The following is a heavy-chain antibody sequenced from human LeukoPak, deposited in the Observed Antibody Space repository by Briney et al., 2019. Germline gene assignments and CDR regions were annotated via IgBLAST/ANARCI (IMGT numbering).Heavy chain of an antibody. D-gene: IGHD4-17*01. CDR3: AREYGDFDH. CDR2: INSRGNT. V-gene: IGHV4-4*07. CDR1: GGSISNYY. Sequence: SETLSLTCIVSGGSISNYYWRWIRQPAGKGLQWIGRINSRGNTNYNPSLKSRITMSVDTSKNQFSLKLHFLTAADTAVYYCAREYGDFDHWGRGTLVTVSS. J-gene: IGHJ4*02.